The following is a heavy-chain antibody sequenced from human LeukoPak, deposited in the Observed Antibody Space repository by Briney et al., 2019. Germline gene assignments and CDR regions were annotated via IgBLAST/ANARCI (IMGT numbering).Heavy chain of an antibody. J-gene: IGHJ4*02. Sequence: SGPALVKPTEILTLTCTFSGFSLSTSGMCVSWIRQPPGKALEWLARIDWDDDKYYSTSLKTRLTISKDTSKNQVVLTMTNMDPVDTATYYCARLTYYDFWSGYQTFDYWGQGTLVTVSS. D-gene: IGHD3-3*01. CDR1: GFSLSTSGMC. CDR3: ARLTYYDFWSGYQTFDY. V-gene: IGHV2-70*11. CDR2: IDWDDDK.